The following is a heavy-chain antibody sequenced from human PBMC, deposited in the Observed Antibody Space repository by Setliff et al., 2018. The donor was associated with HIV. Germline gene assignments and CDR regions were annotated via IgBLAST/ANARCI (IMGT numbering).Heavy chain of an antibody. CDR1: GYTFSTHA. V-gene: IGHV3-30*02. CDR3: AREGGSSGYCGYFDY. J-gene: IGHJ4*02. D-gene: IGHD3-22*01. Sequence: GGSLRLSCGASGYTFSTHAMHWVRQAPGKALEWVAYIWYDGSNKYYADSVKGRFAISRDNSKNTLYLQMDSLPAEDTAVYYCAREGGSSGYCGYFDYWGQGTLVTVSS. CDR2: IWYDGSNK.